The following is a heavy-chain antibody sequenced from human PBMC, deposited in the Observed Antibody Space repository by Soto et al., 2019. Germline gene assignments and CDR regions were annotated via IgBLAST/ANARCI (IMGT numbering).Heavy chain of an antibody. Sequence: GGSLRLSCAASGFTFSNYAMNWVRQAPGKGLEWVSYISTGDSPIYYADSVKGRFTISRDNAKKSLYLQMISLRAEDTAVYYCATVSRFCSGFNSLYWGQGTPVTVSS. CDR1: GFTFSNYA. V-gene: IGHV3-48*01. J-gene: IGHJ4*02. D-gene: IGHD2-15*01. CDR3: ATVSRFCSGFNSLY. CDR2: ISTGDSPI.